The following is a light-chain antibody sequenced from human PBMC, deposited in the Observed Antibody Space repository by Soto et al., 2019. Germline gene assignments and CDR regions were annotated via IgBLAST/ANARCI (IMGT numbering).Light chain of an antibody. Sequence: EIVLTQSPGTLSLSPGERATLSCRASQSVSNKYLTWYQQKPGQAPRLLIYGASSRATGIPDRFSGYGSGTDFTLTISRLAPEDFAVYYCLQYGSSPRTFGQGTKVEIK. J-gene: IGKJ1*01. V-gene: IGKV3-20*01. CDR2: GAS. CDR1: QSVSNKY. CDR3: LQYGSSPRT.